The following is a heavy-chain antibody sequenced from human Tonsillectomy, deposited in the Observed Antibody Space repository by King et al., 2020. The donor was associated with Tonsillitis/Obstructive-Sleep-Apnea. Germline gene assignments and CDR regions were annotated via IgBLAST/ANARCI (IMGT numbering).Heavy chain of an antibody. V-gene: IGHV3-66*01. CDR2: IYSGGST. D-gene: IGHD2-2*01. CDR3: ARVDCSSTSCRDF. Sequence: QLVQSGGGLVQPGGSLRLSCAASGLTVSSNYMSWVRQAPGKGLEWVSFIYSGGSTYYADSVKGRFTISRDNSKNTLYLQMYSLRAEDTAVYYCARVDCSSTSCRDFWGQGTLVTVSS. CDR1: GLTVSSNY. J-gene: IGHJ4*02.